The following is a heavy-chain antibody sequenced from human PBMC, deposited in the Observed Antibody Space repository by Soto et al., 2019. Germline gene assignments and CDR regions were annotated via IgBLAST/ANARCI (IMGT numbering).Heavy chain of an antibody. Sequence: GGSLRLSCAASGFTFSSYAMSWVRQAPGKGLEWVSAISGSGGSTYYADSVKGRFTISRDNSKNTLYLQMNSLRAEDTAVYYCATQSLQYCRSTSCYEHAGAFDIWGQGTRVTVAS. D-gene: IGHD2-2*01. J-gene: IGHJ3*02. CDR1: GFTFSSYA. V-gene: IGHV3-23*01. CDR3: ATQSLQYCRSTSCYEHAGAFDI. CDR2: ISGSGGST.